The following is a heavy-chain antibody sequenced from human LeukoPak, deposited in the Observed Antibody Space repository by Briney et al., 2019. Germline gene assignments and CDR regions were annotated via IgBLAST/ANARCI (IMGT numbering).Heavy chain of an antibody. CDR2: ISSSSSTL. J-gene: IGHJ4*02. CDR3: AVSFDY. V-gene: IGHV3-48*01. CDR1: GVTVSTYS. Sequence: GGSLRLSCAVSGVTVSTYSMNWVRQAPGKGLEWISYISSSSSTLYYADSVKGRFTISRGNAKSSLYLQMNSLRVEDTAVYFCAVSFDYRGQGTLVTVSS. D-gene: IGHD5/OR15-5a*01.